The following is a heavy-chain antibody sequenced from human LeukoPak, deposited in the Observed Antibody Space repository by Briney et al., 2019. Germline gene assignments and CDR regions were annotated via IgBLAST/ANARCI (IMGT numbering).Heavy chain of an antibody. Sequence: GGSLRLSCVASGFTFTDHPLNWVRQAPGKGLEWISYIGGDGIAFYADSVKGRFTASKDDARKSMYLQMNSLRVEDTAVYYCAKDRANWAIDDWGQGTQVTVSS. CDR1: GFTFTDHP. CDR2: IGGDGIA. D-gene: IGHD3-16*01. CDR3: AKDRANWAIDD. V-gene: IGHV3-69-1*01. J-gene: IGHJ4*02.